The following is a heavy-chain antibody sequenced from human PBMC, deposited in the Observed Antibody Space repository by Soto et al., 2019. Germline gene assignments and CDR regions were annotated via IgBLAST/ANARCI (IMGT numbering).Heavy chain of an antibody. J-gene: IGHJ6*02. CDR2: TYYRSKWYN. CDR3: AREILEWSPAYYYYYGMDV. V-gene: IGHV6-1*01. Sequence: PSQTLSLTCVISGDSVSSNSAAWNWIRQSPSRGLEWLGRTYYRSKWYNDYAVSVKSRITINPDTSKNQFSLQLNSVTPEDTAVYYCAREILEWSPAYYYYYGMDVWGQGTTVTVSS. D-gene: IGHD3-3*01. CDR1: GDSVSSNSAA.